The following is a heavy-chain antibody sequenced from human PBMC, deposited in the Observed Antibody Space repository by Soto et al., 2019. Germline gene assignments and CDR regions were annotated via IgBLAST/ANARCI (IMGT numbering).Heavy chain of an antibody. CDR2: INPSGGST. D-gene: IGHD3-22*01. Sequence: PSVKVSCKASGYTFTSYYMHWVRQAPGQGLEWMGIINPSGGSTSYAQKFQGRVTMTRDTSTSTVYMELSSLRSEDTAVYYCARLDARNYYDSSGYYSYWGQGTLVTVSS. V-gene: IGHV1-46*01. CDR3: ARLDARNYYDSSGYYSY. CDR1: GYTFTSYY. J-gene: IGHJ4*02.